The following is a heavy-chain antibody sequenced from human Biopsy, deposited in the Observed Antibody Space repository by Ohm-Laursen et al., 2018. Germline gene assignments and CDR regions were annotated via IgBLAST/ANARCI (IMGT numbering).Heavy chain of an antibody. CDR3: ERAIYCTTSTCYQRGMDV. CDR2: VYHSGDT. Sequence: SETLSLTCDVSGYFIISGYYWGWIRQSPGKGLEWIGSVYHSGDTYSNPSLNSRVTISADRFKNQVSLKLSSVTAADTAVYYCERAIYCTTSTCYQRGMDVWGQGTTVTVAS. D-gene: IGHD2/OR15-2a*01. V-gene: IGHV4-38-2*01. J-gene: IGHJ6*02. CDR1: GYFIISGYY.